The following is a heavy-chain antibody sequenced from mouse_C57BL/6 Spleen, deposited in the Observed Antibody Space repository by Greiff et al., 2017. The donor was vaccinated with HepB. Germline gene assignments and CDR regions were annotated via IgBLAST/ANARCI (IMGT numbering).Heavy chain of an antibody. CDR3: AMPVTVVAWYFDV. CDR2: IHPSDSDT. CDR1: GYTFTSYW. D-gene: IGHD1-1*01. Sequence: QVHVKQPGAELVKPGASVKVSCKASGYTFTSYWMHWVKQRPGQGLEWIGRIHPSDSDTNYNQKFKGKATLTVDKSSSTAYMQLSSLTSEDSAVYYCAMPVTVVAWYFDVWGTGTTVTVSS. V-gene: IGHV1-74*01. J-gene: IGHJ1*03.